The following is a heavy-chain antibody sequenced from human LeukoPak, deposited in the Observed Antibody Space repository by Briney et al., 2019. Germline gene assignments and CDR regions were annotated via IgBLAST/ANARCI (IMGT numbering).Heavy chain of an antibody. CDR1: GFTFSSYA. J-gene: IGHJ6*04. CDR2: ISYDGSNK. CDR3: AREVFPHSYYYYGMDV. D-gene: IGHD3-10*01. V-gene: IGHV3-30*04. Sequence: GGPLRLSCAASGFTFSSYAMHWVRQAPGKGLEWVAVISYDGSNKYYADSVKGRFTISRDNSKNTLYLQMNSLRAEDTAVYYCAREVFPHSYYYYGMDVWGKGTTVTVSS.